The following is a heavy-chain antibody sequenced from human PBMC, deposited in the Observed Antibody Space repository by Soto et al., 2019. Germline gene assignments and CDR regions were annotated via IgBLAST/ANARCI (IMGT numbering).Heavy chain of an antibody. CDR3: ARDPGGPYYDILTGYFTSVSV. D-gene: IGHD3-9*01. Sequence: GGSLRLSCAASGFTFSSYGMHWVRQAPGKGLEWVAVIWYDGSNKYYADSVKGRFTISRDKAKNSLYLQMNSLRAEDTAVYYCARDPGGPYYDILTGYFTSVSVWGQGTMVTVSS. CDR1: GFTFSSYG. J-gene: IGHJ3*01. CDR2: IWYDGSNK. V-gene: IGHV3-33*01.